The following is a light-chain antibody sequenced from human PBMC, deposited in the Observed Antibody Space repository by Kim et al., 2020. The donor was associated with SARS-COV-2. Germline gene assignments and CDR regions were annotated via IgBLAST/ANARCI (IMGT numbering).Light chain of an antibody. J-gene: IGLJ2*01. Sequence: QSALTQPPSVSGSPGQSVNISCPGTSSDVGSYTRVSWYQQPPGTAPKLIIYEVSDRPSGVPHRFSGAKSGNTASLTISWPQTEDEADYYCSSYTSSSTLIFGGGTKVTVL. V-gene: IGLV2-18*02. CDR3: SSYTSSSTLI. CDR1: SSDVGSYTR. CDR2: EVS.